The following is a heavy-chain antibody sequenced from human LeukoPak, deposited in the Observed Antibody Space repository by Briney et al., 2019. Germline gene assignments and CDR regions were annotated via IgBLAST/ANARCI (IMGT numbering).Heavy chain of an antibody. J-gene: IGHJ2*01. CDR2: IYTSGST. V-gene: IGHV4-4*09. CDR3: ARHLVPAPDWYFDL. CDR1: GGSISSYY. D-gene: IGHD2-2*01. Sequence: PSETLSLTCTVSGGSISSYYWSWIRQTPGKGLEWIGYIYTSGSTNYNPSLKSRVTISVDTSKNQFSLKLSSVTAADTAVYYCARHLVPAPDWYFDLWGRGTLVTVSS.